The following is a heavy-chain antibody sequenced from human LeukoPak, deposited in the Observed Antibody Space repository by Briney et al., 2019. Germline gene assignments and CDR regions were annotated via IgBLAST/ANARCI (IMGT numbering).Heavy chain of an antibody. V-gene: IGHV4-39*02. D-gene: IGHD6-19*01. CDR3: ARESGYSSGWYRVDY. CDR2: IYYSGST. J-gene: IGHJ4*02. CDR1: GGSISSSSYY. Sequence: KPSETLSLTCTVSGGSISSSSYYWGWIRQPPGKGLEWIGSIYYSGSTYNNPSLKSRVTISVDTSKNQFSLKLSSVTAADTAVYYCARESGYSSGWYRVDYWGQGTLVTVSS.